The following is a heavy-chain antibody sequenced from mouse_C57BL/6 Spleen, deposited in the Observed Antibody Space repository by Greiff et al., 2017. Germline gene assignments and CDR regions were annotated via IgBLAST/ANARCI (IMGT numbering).Heavy chain of an antibody. CDR2: IYPGSGNT. CDR1: GYTFTDYY. J-gene: IGHJ2*01. Sequence: QVQLQQSGAELVRPGASVKLSCKASGYTFTDYYINWVKQRPGQGLEWIARIYPGSGNTYYNEKFKGKATLTAEKSSSTAYMQLSSLTSEDSAVYFCARLPNWDRGYDFDYWGQGTTLTVSS. CDR3: ARLPNWDRGYDFDY. D-gene: IGHD4-1*01. V-gene: IGHV1-76*01.